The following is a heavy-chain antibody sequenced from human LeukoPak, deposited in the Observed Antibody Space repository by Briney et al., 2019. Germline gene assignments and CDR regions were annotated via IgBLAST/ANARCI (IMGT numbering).Heavy chain of an antibody. CDR3: AREQGQVPGPLVVAGTYYFDY. CDR2: INPSGRST. Sequence: ASVKVSCKASGYTFTSNHIHWVRQAPGQGLEWMGTINPSGRSTNYAHKFQGRVTMTSDTSTSTVYMELSSLRSEDTAVYYCAREQGQVPGPLVVAGTYYFDYWGQGTLVTVSS. CDR1: GYTFTSNH. J-gene: IGHJ4*02. D-gene: IGHD2-15*01. V-gene: IGHV1-46*01.